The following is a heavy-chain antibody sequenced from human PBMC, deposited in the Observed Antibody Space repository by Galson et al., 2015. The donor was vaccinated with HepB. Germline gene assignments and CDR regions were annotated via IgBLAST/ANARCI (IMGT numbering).Heavy chain of an antibody. V-gene: IGHV4-31*03. CDR1: GGSISNGGYY. J-gene: IGHJ4*02. CDR2: IYYTGNT. D-gene: IGHD4-17*01. Sequence: TLSLTCTVSGGSISNGGYYWSWIRQSPGKGLKWIGYIYYTGNTYFNPSLKSRVSISVDTPKNQFSLKLSSVTVAAPAVYFCARRGLPHSGYYEPYYFDSWGQGALVTVSS. CDR3: ARRGLPHSGYYEPYYFDS.